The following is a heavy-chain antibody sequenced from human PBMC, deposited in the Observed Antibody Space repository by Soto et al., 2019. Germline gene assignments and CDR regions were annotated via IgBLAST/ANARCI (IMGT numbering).Heavy chain of an antibody. V-gene: IGHV3-23*01. D-gene: IGHD4-17*01. CDR3: AKEQWANHDYGDPFDH. CDR1: GFTFSNYA. CDR2: ISGSGGYT. Sequence: EVQLLDSGGGLVQPGGSPRLSCAASGFTFSNYAMSWVRQAPGKGLERVSVISGSGGYTDYADSVKGRFTISRDNSRNTVYLQMNSLRAEDTAIYYCAKEQWANHDYGDPFDHWGQGTLVTVSS. J-gene: IGHJ4*02.